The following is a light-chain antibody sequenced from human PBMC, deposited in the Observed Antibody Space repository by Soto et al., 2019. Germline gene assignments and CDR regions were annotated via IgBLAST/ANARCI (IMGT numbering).Light chain of an antibody. CDR1: QSISSR. CDR2: DAS. V-gene: IGKV1-5*01. CDR3: QQLYTLPFT. Sequence: DIQMTQSPSTLSASVGDRVTITCRASQSISSRLAWYQQKPGKAPKLLIYDASSLESGVPSRFSGSGSGTEFTLTISGLLPEDFAAYHCQQLYTLPFTFGQGTRLEIK. J-gene: IGKJ5*01.